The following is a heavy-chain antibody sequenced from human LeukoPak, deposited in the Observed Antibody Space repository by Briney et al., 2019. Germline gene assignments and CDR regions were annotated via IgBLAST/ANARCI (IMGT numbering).Heavy chain of an antibody. CDR2: INHRGDT. CDR1: GGSFSTYY. Sequence: SETLSLTCAVYGGSFSTYYWSWIRQSPGKGPEWIAEINHRGDTNYNPSVKSRVTISVDTSKNQFSLKVRSVTAADTAVYYCARGPTISETGYFDYWGQGTLVTVSS. D-gene: IGHD1-1*01. CDR3: ARGPTISETGYFDY. V-gene: IGHV4-34*01. J-gene: IGHJ4*03.